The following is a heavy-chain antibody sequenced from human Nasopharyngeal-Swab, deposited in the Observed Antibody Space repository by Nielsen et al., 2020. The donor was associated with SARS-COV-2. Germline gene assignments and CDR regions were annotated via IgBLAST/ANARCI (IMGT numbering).Heavy chain of an antibody. CDR2: IYHSGST. D-gene: IGHD3-9*01. J-gene: IGHJ3*02. Sequence: WIRQPPGKGLEWIGEIYHSGSTNYNPSLKSQVTISVDKSKKQFSLKLSSVSAADTAVYYCARGRHDILTGWWSYGFDIWGQGTMVTVSS. V-gene: IGHV4-4*02. CDR3: ARGRHDILTGWWSYGFDI.